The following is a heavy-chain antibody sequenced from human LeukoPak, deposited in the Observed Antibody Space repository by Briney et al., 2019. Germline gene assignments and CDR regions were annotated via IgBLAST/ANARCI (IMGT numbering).Heavy chain of an antibody. CDR1: GFTLSTYW. D-gene: IGHD3-16*01. CDR2: INSDGSAK. V-gene: IGHV3-7*01. CDR3: ASWGAGGNS. Sequence: PGGSLRLSCEASGFTLSTYWMNWVRQVPGKGLEWVANINSDGSAKRYVDSVKGRFTSARDNADNSLSLQMNSLRAEDTAVYYCASWGAGGNSWGQGTLVTVSS. J-gene: IGHJ4*02.